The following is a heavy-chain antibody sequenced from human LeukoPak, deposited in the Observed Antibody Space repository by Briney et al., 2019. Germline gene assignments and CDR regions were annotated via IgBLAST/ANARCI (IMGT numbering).Heavy chain of an antibody. Sequence: GASLTVSCKASGYTFTKYVVHWVRQAPGQRPEWMGWINAGNGDTKYSQNLQDRVTITRDTSANTAYMELSSLTSEDTALYYCARDDCGDTCYPGGYCGQGALVTVSS. J-gene: IGHJ4*02. D-gene: IGHD2-21*01. V-gene: IGHV1-3*01. CDR2: INAGNGDT. CDR3: ARDDCGDTCYPGGY. CDR1: GYTFTKYV.